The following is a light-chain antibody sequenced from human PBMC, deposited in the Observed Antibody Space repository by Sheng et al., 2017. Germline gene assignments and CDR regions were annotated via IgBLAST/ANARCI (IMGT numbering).Light chain of an antibody. CDR3: HQSTSPFT. CDR1: QDINTW. V-gene: IGKV1D-12*01. Sequence: DIQMTQSPSSVSASVGDRVTITCRASQDINTWLAWYQQKAGKAPRILIYAASRLQGGVPSRFSGSGSGTEFTLTISRLQSEDCATYFCHQSTSPFTFGP. J-gene: IGKJ3*01. CDR2: AAS.